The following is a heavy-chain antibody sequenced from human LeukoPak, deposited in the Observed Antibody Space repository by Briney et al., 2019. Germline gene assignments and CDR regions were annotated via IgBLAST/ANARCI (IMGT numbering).Heavy chain of an antibody. V-gene: IGHV3-7*01. CDR1: GFAFSDYW. Sequence: GGSLRLSCAASGFAFSDYWMTWVRQAPGKGLEWVADINQDGGAKHYVDSVKGRFTISRDNAKNSLYLQMNSLRAEDTAVYYCASFNWNDGGAFDIWGQGTMVNVSS. CDR2: INQDGGAK. J-gene: IGHJ3*02. CDR3: ASFNWNDGGAFDI. D-gene: IGHD1-20*01.